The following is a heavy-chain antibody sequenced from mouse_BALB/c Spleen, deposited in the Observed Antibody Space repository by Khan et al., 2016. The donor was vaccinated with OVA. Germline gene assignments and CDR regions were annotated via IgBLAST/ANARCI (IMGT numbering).Heavy chain of an antibody. CDR3: ARVYGGDFDY. CDR1: GYSIPSDYA. Sequence: QLHQSGPGLVKPSQSLSLTCTVTGYSIPSDYAWNWIRQFPGNKLEWMGFISYSGNTKYTPSLKSRFSITRDTSKNQFFLQLNSVTTEDTATYYCARVYGGDFDYWGQGTSLTVSS. CDR2: ISYSGNT. D-gene: IGHD1-1*01. V-gene: IGHV3-2*02. J-gene: IGHJ2*02.